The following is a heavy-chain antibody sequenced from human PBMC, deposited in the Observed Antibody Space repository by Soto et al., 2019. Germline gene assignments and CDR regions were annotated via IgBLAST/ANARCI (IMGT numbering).Heavy chain of an antibody. Sequence: GGTLRLSCVASGLPVAGSYMAWVRQAPGKGLEWASVIYNDGTTYYSQSVEGRFTISRDTSKNTLYLQMDRLRDEDTAVYYFVRPLHSGQPHARDVSGQRTTVTVSS. V-gene: IGHV3-53*01. CDR1: GLPVAGSY. CDR2: IYNDGTT. J-gene: IGHJ6*02. CDR3: VRPLHSGQPHARDV. D-gene: IGHD2-15*01.